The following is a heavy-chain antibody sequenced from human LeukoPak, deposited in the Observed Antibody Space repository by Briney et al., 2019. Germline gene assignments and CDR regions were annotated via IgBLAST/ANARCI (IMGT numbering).Heavy chain of an antibody. CDR2: IYPGDSDT. CDR3: ARLYGGDSRQGCFDY. Sequence: GESLKISCKGSGYSFTTYWIGWVRQMPGKGLEWMGIIYPGDSDTRYSPSFQGQVTISAGKSITTAYLQWSSLRASDTAMYYCARLYGGDSRQGCFDYWGQGTLVTVSS. D-gene: IGHD4-23*01. J-gene: IGHJ4*02. V-gene: IGHV5-51*01. CDR1: GYSFTTYW.